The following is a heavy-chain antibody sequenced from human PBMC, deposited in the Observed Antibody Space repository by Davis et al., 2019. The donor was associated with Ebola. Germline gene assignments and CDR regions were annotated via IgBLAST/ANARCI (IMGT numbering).Heavy chain of an antibody. CDR2: TYSGGLS. D-gene: IGHD2-21*02. J-gene: IGHJ3*01. CDR1: IFAVNNNY. V-gene: IGHV3-53*01. CDR3: ASSFCGSDCFYAFDY. Sequence: GESLKISCAASIFAVNNNYMTWVRQSPGRGLEWVSLTYSGGLSYYADSVRGRFTVSRDRSRNTLFLQMKTVRPEDTAVYYCASSFCGSDCFYAFDYWGRGAAVTVSS.